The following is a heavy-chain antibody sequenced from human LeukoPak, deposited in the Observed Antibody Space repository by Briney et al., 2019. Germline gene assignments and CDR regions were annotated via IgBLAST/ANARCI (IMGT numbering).Heavy chain of an antibody. Sequence: GGSLRLSCAASGFTVSSNYMSWVRQAPGKGLEWVSVIYGGGGTYYADSVTGRFTISRDHSKNTVYLQMNSLRAEDTAVYYCARDTSGYYAMDVWGQGTTVTVSS. CDR3: ARDTSGYYAMDV. V-gene: IGHV3-53*01. CDR2: IYGGGGT. D-gene: IGHD2-2*01. CDR1: GFTVSSNY. J-gene: IGHJ6*02.